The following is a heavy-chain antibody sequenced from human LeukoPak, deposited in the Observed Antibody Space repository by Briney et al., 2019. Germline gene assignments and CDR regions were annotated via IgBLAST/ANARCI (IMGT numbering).Heavy chain of an antibody. V-gene: IGHV1-8*01. D-gene: IGHD3-10*01. Sequence: ASAKVSCKASGYTFTSYDINWVRQATGQGLEWMGWMNPNSGNTGYAQKFQGRVTMTRNTSISTAYMELSSLRSEDTAVYYCARGVTMVRGASGYWGQGTLVTVSS. CDR1: GYTFTSYD. J-gene: IGHJ4*02. CDR3: ARGVTMVRGASGY. CDR2: MNPNSGNT.